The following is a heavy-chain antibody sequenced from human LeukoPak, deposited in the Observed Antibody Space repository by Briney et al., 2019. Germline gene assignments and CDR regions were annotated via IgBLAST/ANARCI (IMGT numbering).Heavy chain of an antibody. CDR1: GFTFSSYA. CDR2: ISRSGGDT. CDR3: ARANDYGDYGYFQH. V-gene: IGHV3-23*01. D-gene: IGHD4-17*01. J-gene: IGHJ1*01. Sequence: GGSLRLSCAASGFTFSSYAMTWVRQAPGKGLEWVSAISRSGGDTEYADSVKGRFTISRDNSKNTLDLQMNNLRAEDTAVYYCARANDYGDYGYFQHWGQGTLVTVSS.